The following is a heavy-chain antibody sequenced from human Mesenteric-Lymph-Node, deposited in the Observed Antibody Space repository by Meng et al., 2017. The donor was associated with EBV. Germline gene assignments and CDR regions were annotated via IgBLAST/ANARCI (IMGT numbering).Heavy chain of an antibody. D-gene: IGHD2-8*01. Sequence: QVQLQVSVPGLVKPSETLSRTCKVSSGTISSYYWSWVRQAPGKELEWIGEIYYSGSNKYNPPLQSRVHIVVETSKNHCSLNLTSGTAADTAVYYCARDTNGAYGWVDPWGQGTLVTVSS. CDR2: IYYSGSN. V-gene: IGHV4-59*12. CDR1: SGTISSYY. CDR3: ARDTNGAYGWVDP. J-gene: IGHJ5*02.